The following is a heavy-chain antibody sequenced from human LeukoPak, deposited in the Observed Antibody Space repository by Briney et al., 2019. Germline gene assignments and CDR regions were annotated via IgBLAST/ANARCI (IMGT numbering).Heavy chain of an antibody. CDR1: GFSLSTSGMS. V-gene: IGHV2-70*01. J-gene: IGHJ4*02. CDR3: ARLSYGSKSPLDY. CDR2: IEWDDEK. D-gene: IGHD3-10*01. Sequence: SGPALVKPTQTLTLTCTFSGFSLSTSGMSASWIRQPPGKALEWLALIEWDDEKYYSTSLKARLTISKDTSKNQVVLTMTNMDPMDTATYYCARLSYGSKSPLDYWGQGTLVTVSS.